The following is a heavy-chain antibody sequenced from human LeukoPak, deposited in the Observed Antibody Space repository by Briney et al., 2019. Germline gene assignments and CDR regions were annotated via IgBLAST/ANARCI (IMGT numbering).Heavy chain of an antibody. Sequence: SETLSLTCTVSGGSISDYYWSWIRQPPGKGLDGVGCIYDNGNTNYNPSLKSRVTISVDTSKKQFFLPLRYVTAPDTAVYYCVREVTIVGVTMQNDYWGQGTLVTVSS. CDR1: GGSISDYY. D-gene: IGHD3-3*01. V-gene: IGHV4-59*01. CDR2: IYDNGNT. J-gene: IGHJ4*02. CDR3: VREVTIVGVTMQNDY.